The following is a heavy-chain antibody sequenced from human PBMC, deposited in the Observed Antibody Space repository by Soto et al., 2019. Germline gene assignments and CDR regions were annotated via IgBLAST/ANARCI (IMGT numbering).Heavy chain of an antibody. CDR3: ARDANLFTYDCWSRYQDF. CDR1: GYTFTSYY. J-gene: IGHJ4*02. D-gene: IGHD3-3*01. Sequence: ASVKVSCKASGYTFTSYYMHWVRQAPGQGLEWMGIINPSGGSTSYAQKFQGRVTMTRDTSTSTVYMELSSLRSEDTAVYYCARDANLFTYDCWSRYQDFWGKGTLVTVFS. CDR2: INPSGGST. V-gene: IGHV1-46*01.